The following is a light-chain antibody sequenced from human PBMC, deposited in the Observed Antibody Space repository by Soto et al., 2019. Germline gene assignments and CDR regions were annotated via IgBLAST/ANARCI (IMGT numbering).Light chain of an antibody. CDR2: AAS. J-gene: IGKJ1*01. CDR3: QKCNSAPWT. Sequence: DVQMTQSPSSLSASVGDRVTITCRASPGISNYLAWYQQKPGKVPKLLIYAASTLQSGVPSRFSGSGSGTDFTLTISSLQPEDVATYYCQKCNSAPWTFDQGTKVEIK. CDR1: PGISNY. V-gene: IGKV1-27*01.